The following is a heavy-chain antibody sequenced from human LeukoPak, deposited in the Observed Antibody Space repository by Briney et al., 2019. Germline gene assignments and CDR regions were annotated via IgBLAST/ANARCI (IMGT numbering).Heavy chain of an antibody. CDR2: IYPGDSDT. Sequence: GESLKISCKGSGYSFTSHWIGWARQMPGKGLEWMGIIYPGDSDTRYSPSFEGQVTISADKSMSTAYLQWSSLKASDTAMYYCARRYCSSTSCQFFDYWGQGNLVTVSS. V-gene: IGHV5-51*01. CDR3: ARRYCSSTSCQFFDY. J-gene: IGHJ4*02. D-gene: IGHD2-2*01. CDR1: GYSFTSHW.